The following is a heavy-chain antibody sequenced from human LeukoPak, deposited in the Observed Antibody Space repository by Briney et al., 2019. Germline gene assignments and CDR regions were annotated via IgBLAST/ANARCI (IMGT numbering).Heavy chain of an antibody. CDR1: GGTFSSYA. V-gene: IGHV1-69*05. CDR2: IIPIFGTA. D-gene: IGHD2-2*01. Sequence: GASVKVSCKASGGTFSSYAISWVRQAPGQGLEWMGGIIPIFGTANYAQKFQGRVTITTDESTSTAYMELSSLRSEGTAVYYCARGRRCCSSTSCYNSRGYYYYMDVWDKGTTVTVSS. CDR3: ARGRRCCSSTSCYNSRGYYYYMDV. J-gene: IGHJ6*03.